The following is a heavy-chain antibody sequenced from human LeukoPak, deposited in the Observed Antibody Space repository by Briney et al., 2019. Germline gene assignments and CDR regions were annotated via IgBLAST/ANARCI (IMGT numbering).Heavy chain of an antibody. Sequence: GGSLRLSCAASGFTFSSYSMNWVRQAPGKGLEWVSYISSSSRIIYYTDSVKGRFTISRDNAENSLYLQMNSLRAEDTAVYYCARGGVGMDVWGQGITVTVSS. CDR3: ARGGVGMDV. J-gene: IGHJ6*02. V-gene: IGHV3-48*01. CDR1: GFTFSSYS. CDR2: ISSSSRII.